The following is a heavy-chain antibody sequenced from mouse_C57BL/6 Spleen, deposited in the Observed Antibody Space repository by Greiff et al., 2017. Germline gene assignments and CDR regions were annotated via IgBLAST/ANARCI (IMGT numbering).Heavy chain of an antibody. Sequence: VQLQQSGPELVKPGASVKISCKASGYTFTDYYMNWVKQSHGKSLEWIGDINPNNGGTSYNQKFKGKATLTVDKSSSTAYMEIRSLTSEDSAVYCCASLYGSLDYWGQGTSVTVSS. D-gene: IGHD1-1*01. CDR2: INPNNGGT. J-gene: IGHJ4*01. V-gene: IGHV1-26*01. CDR1: GYTFTDYY. CDR3: ASLYGSLDY.